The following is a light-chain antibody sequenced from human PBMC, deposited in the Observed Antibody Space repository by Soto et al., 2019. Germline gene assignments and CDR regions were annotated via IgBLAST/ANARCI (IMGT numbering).Light chain of an antibody. CDR1: SSDFGIYDL. Sequence: QSFLAQPASVSGSPGRSITIACTATSSDFGIYDLVSWYQQHQGKAPKVIVFEGSKRPSGISLRFAGSTSGNTASLTISELQAEDEADYHCCSYAGNRTFVFGGGTQLTVL. J-gene: IGLJ2*01. V-gene: IGLV2-23*03. CDR2: EGS. CDR3: CSYAGNRTFV.